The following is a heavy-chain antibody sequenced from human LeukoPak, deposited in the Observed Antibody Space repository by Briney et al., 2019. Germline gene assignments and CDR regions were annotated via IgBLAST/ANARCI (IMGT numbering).Heavy chain of an antibody. CDR1: GFTFSSYA. D-gene: IGHD6-19*01. CDR2: ISYDGSNK. CDR3: AREPPFKAVAVSFDY. J-gene: IGHJ4*02. Sequence: PGGSLRLSCAASGFTFSSYAMHWVRQAPGKGLEWVAVISYDGSNKYYADSVKGRFTISRDNSKNTLYLQINSLRAEDTAVYYCAREPPFKAVAVSFDYWGQGTLVTVSS. V-gene: IGHV3-30-3*01.